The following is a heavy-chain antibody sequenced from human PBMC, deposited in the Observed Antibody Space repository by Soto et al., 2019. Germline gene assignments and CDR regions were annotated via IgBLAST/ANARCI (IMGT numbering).Heavy chain of an antibody. D-gene: IGHD7-27*01. CDR2: IYYSGST. J-gene: IGHJ4*02. CDR1: GGSISSYY. CDR3: ARRWGTYFDF. V-gene: IGHV4-59*01. Sequence: SETLSLTCTVSGGSISSYYWSWIRQPPGKGLEWIGYIYYSGSTDYDPSLKSRVTISVDTSKNQFSLKLSSVTAADTAVYYCARRWGTYFDFWGQGTLVTSPQ.